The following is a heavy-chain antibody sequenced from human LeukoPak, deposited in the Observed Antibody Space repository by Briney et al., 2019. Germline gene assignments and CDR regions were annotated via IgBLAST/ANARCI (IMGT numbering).Heavy chain of an antibody. V-gene: IGHV4-31*03. CDR1: VGPTAGGGST. J-gene: IGHJ4*02. Sequence: SETLSLTALFLVGPTAGGGSTWTGIASPPGKGLEWIGYIYYSGSTYYNPSLKSRVTISVDTSKNQFSLKLSSVTAADTAVYYCARALDYWGQGTLVAVSS. CDR3: ARALDY. CDR2: IYYSGST.